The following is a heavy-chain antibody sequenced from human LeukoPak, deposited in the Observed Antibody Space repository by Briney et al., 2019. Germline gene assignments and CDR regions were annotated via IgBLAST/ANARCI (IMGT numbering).Heavy chain of an antibody. CDR2: IDSGGTNT. CDR3: ARGGPDHAFDV. CDR1: GFTFSSYC. V-gene: IGHV3-74*01. J-gene: IGHJ3*01. Sequence: GGSLRLSCAASGFTFSSYCMHWVRQPPGKGLVWVSRIDSGGTNTIYADSVQGRFTISRDNAKNSLYLQINSLRAEDTALYYCARGGPDHAFDVWGQGTMVTVSS. D-gene: IGHD1-14*01.